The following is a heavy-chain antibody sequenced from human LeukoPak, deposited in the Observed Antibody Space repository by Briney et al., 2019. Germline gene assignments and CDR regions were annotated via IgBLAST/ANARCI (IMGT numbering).Heavy chain of an antibody. CDR3: ARDQRQAIRWGILLGYYGMDV. CDR1: GGTFSSYA. Sequence: ASVKVSCKASGGTFSSYAISWVRQAPGQGLEWMGGIIPIFGTANYAQKFLGRVTITADESTSTAYMELSSLRSEDTAVYYCARDQRQAIRWGILLGYYGMDVWGKGTTVTVSS. CDR2: IIPIFGTA. D-gene: IGHD4-23*01. J-gene: IGHJ6*04. V-gene: IGHV1-69*13.